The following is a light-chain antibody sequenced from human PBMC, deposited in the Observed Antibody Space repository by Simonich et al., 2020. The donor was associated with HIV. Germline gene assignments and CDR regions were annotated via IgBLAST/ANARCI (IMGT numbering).Light chain of an antibody. CDR3: QQYNNWPSPFT. CDR2: DAS. J-gene: IGKJ3*01. Sequence: EIVLTQSPATLSLSPGERATLSCRASQSVSTYLAWYQQKPGQAPRLLIYDASNRATSIPARFSGSWSGSQFTLNISSMQSGDFAVYYCQQYNNWPSPFTFGPGTKVDIK. V-gene: IGKV3-11*01. CDR1: QSVSTY.